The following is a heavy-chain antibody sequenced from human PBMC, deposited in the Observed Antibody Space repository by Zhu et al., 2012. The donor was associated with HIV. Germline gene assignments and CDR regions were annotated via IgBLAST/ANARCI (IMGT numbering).Heavy chain of an antibody. V-gene: IGHV4-28*01. CDR2: CPTVGAP. CDR3: ARIREDILTGYYYYVHGR. CDR1: GYSISSSNW. J-gene: IGHJ6*03. Sequence: QVQLQESGPGLVKPSDTLSLTCAVSGYSISSSNWWGWIRAAPREGTRVDWHTCPTVGAPTTMCPLKSRVTMSVDTSKNQFSLKLRSVTAVDTAVYYCARIREDILTGYYYYVHGRLGQRDHGHRL. D-gene: IGHD3-9*01.